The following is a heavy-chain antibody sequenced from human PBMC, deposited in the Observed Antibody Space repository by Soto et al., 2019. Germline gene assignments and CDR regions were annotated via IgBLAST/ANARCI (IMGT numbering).Heavy chain of an antibody. Sequence: QVQLVESGGGVVQPGKSLRLSCAASGFIFTNYGIHWVRQSPGKGLEWVAIIFYDGSKEYYADSVKGRFTISRDHSKNTVYLQMNSLRGEDTAMYYCVRDGGEFAYWGQRTLGNVSS. CDR1: GFIFTNYG. CDR3: VRDGGEFAY. CDR2: IFYDGSKE. V-gene: IGHV3-33*01. D-gene: IGHD3-16*01. J-gene: IGHJ4*02.